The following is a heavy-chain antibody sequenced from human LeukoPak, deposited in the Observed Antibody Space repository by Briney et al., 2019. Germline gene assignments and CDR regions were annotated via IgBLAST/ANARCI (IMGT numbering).Heavy chain of an antibody. CDR1: GGTFSSYA. V-gene: IGHV1-69*01. CDR2: IIPIFGTA. J-gene: IGHJ5*02. Sequence: SVKVSCKASGGTFSSYAISWVRQAPGQGLEWMGGIIPIFGTANYAQKFQGRVTITADESTSTAYMELSSLRSEDTAVYFCASAPRYSSSWPNNWFDPWGQGTLVIVSS. D-gene: IGHD6-13*01. CDR3: ASAPRYSSSWPNNWFDP.